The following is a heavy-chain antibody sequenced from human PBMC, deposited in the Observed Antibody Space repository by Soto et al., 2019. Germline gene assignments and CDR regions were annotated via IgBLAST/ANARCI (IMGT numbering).Heavy chain of an antibody. J-gene: IGHJ4*02. Sequence: QVQLQQWGAGLLKPSETLSLTCAVYGGSFSGYSWTWIRQPPGTGLEWIGEINHSGSTNYNPSLKXXVTISVDTSKNQFSLKLTSVTAADTAVYYCARDKITGRFDYWGQGTLVTVSS. CDR2: INHSGST. CDR1: GGSFSGYS. CDR3: ARDKITGRFDY. D-gene: IGHD2-8*02. V-gene: IGHV4-34*01.